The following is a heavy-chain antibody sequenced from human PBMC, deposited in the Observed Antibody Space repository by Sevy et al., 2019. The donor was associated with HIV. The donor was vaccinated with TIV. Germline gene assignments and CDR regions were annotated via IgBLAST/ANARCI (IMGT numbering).Heavy chain of an antibody. CDR3: SRVPPPRLCSSASCYEGDYYYYGMDV. CDR2: IRSKAYGGAT. V-gene: IGHV3-49*03. Sequence: GGSLRLSCTTSGFTFGDYGMSWFRQAPGKGLEWIGFIRSKAYGGATEYAASVKGRFTISRDDSKRIASLTMSSLKTEDTAVYYCSRVPPPRLCSSASCYEGDYYYYGMDVWGQGTTVTVSS. CDR1: GFTFGDYG. D-gene: IGHD2-2*01. J-gene: IGHJ6*02.